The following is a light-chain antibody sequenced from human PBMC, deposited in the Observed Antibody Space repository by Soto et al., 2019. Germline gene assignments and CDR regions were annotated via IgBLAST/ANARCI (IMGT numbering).Light chain of an antibody. CDR2: KAS. J-gene: IGKJ1*01. Sequence: DIQMTQSPSTLSASIGDRVTITCRASQTISDWLAWHQQKPGKAPKLLIYKASSLESGVPSRFSGSGSGTEFTLTISSLQPDDFATYYCLQYETYWTFGQGTKVDIK. CDR3: LQYETYWT. V-gene: IGKV1-5*03. CDR1: QTISDW.